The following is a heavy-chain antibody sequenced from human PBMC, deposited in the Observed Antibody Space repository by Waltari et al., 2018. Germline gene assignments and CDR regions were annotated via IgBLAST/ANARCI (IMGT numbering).Heavy chain of an antibody. D-gene: IGHD6-13*01. CDR1: GFTFSSYA. CDR3: ARGEGSWSYGMDV. Sequence: QVQLVESGGGVVQPGRSLRLSCAASGFTFSSYAMHWVRQAPGKGLEWVAVISYDGSNKYYADSVKGRFTISRDNSKNTLYLQMNSLRAEDTAVYYCARGEGSWSYGMDVWGQGTTVTVSS. V-gene: IGHV3-30-3*01. J-gene: IGHJ6*02. CDR2: ISYDGSNK.